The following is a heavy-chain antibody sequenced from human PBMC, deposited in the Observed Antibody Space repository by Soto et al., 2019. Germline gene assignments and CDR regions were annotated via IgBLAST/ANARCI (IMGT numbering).Heavy chain of an antibody. CDR2: VYYTGST. V-gene: IGHV4-59*01. CDR3: ARSVAVPGAHIDY. J-gene: IGHJ4*02. Sequence: SETLSLTCSVSGGSISGSYWSWIRQSPGKGLEWLGYVYYTGSTNYSPSLRSRVSISVDTSKNEFSLRLSSVTAADTAVYFCARSVAVPGAHIDYWXQGTQVTVSS. D-gene: IGHD6-19*01. CDR1: GGSISGSY.